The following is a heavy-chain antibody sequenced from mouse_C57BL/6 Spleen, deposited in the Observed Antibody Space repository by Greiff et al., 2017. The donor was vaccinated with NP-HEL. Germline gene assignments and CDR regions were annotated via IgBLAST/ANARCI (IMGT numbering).Heavy chain of an antibody. D-gene: IGHD2-3*01. CDR3: ARHERGDGYVDYYAMDY. V-gene: IGHV1-62-2*01. CDR2: FYPGSGSI. CDR1: GYTFTEYT. Sequence: QVQLKQSGAELVKPGASVKLSCKASGYTFTEYTIHWVKQRSGQGLEWIGWFYPGSGSIKYNEKFKDKATLTADKSSSTVYMELSRLTSEDSAVYFCARHERGDGYVDYYAMDYWGQGTSVTVSS. J-gene: IGHJ4*01.